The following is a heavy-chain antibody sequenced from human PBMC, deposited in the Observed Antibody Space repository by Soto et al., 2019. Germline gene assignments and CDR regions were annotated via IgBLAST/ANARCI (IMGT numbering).Heavy chain of an antibody. CDR2: ISTNNGNT. V-gene: IGHV1-18*01. D-gene: IGHD3-10*01. Sequence: QVQLVQSGGEVKKPGASVKVSCKASGYTFSDYGISWVRQAPGQRPEYMGWISTNNGNTKYAQNIQGRVTMTTDTSTSTGYMELRSLRPDDTAVYYCAFQRAGAYGMDVWGQGTTVTVSS. J-gene: IGHJ6*02. CDR1: GYTFSDYG. CDR3: AFQRAGAYGMDV.